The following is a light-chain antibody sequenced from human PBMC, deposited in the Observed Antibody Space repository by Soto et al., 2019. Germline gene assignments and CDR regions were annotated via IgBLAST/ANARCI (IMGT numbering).Light chain of an antibody. CDR1: QDIRTY. CDR2: DAS. Sequence: DIQMTQSPSSLSASVCDRVTITCRASQDIRTYLNWYQQKSGKAPKLLIYDASNLHPGVPSRFRGSGSGTEFSFNITSLQPEDVATYYCQQYDDLPITFGQGTRLEIK. CDR3: QQYDDLPIT. V-gene: IGKV1-33*01. J-gene: IGKJ5*01.